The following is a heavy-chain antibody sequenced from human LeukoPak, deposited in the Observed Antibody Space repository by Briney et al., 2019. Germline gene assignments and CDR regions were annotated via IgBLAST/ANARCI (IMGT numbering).Heavy chain of an antibody. CDR3: ARGYGLGSYYKFFDF. CDR1: GGSISTFY. Sequence: SETLSLTCTVSGGSISTFYWSWIRQPPGKGLEWIGYIYYSGSTNYNPSLKSRVTISLDTSKNQFSLKLSSVTAADTAVYYCARGYGLGSYYKFFDFWGHGTLVTVSS. CDR2: IYYSGST. V-gene: IGHV4-59*01. D-gene: IGHD3-10*01. J-gene: IGHJ4*01.